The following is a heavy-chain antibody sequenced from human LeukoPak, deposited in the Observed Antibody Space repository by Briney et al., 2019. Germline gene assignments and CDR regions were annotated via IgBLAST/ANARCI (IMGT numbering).Heavy chain of an antibody. D-gene: IGHD6-13*01. CDR2: ISSNGGST. V-gene: IGHV3-64D*09. CDR3: VKGLAAAGTNY. J-gene: IGHJ4*02. Sequence: GGSLRLSCSASGFTFSSYAMHWVRQAPGKGLEYVSTISSNGGSTYYADSVRGRFTISRDNSKNTLYLQMSSLRVEDTAVYYCVKGLAAAGTNYWGQGTLVTVSS. CDR1: GFTFSSYA.